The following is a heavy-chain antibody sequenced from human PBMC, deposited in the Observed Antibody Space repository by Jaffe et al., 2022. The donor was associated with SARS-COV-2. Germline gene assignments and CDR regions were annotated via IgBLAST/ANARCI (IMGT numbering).Heavy chain of an antibody. J-gene: IGHJ6*02. CDR1: GGSISSYY. CDR3: AREYSPPIAAAGTRGYYYYGMDV. D-gene: IGHD6-13*01. CDR2: IYTSGST. V-gene: IGHV4-4*07. Sequence: QVQLQESGPGLVKPSETLSLTCTVSGGSISSYYWSWIRQPAGKGLEWIGRIYTSGSTNYNPSLKSRVTMSVDTSKNQFSLKLSSVTAADTAVYYCAREYSPPIAAAGTRGYYYYGMDVWGQGTTVTVSS.